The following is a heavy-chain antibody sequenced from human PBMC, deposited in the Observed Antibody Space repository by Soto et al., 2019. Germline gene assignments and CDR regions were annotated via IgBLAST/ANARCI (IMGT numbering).Heavy chain of an antibody. CDR1: GFTFDDFA. Sequence: EVQLVESGGGLVQPGRSLRVSCEVSGFTFDDFAMHWVRQVPGKGLEWVSGISWDGDIVGYADSVRGRFTISRDNSKNSLYLQMNSLRPDDTAWYYCAKDILGCVAGFIYFENWGQGTLVTVS. J-gene: IGHJ4*02. D-gene: IGHD6-19*01. V-gene: IGHV3-9*01. CDR2: ISWDGDIV. CDR3: AKDILGCVAGFIYFEN.